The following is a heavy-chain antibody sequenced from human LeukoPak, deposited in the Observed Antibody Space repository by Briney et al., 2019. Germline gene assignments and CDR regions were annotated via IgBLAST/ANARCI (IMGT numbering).Heavy chain of an antibody. V-gene: IGHV3-30*02. J-gene: IGHJ3*02. CDR1: GFTFSSYG. Sequence: GGSLRLSCAASGFTFSSYGMHWVRQAPGKGLEWVAFIRYDGSNKYYADSVKGRFAISRDNSKNTLYLQMNSLRAEDTAVYYCAKDSAYYDILTGFLDIWGQGTMVTVSS. CDR3: AKDSAYYDILTGFLDI. CDR2: IRYDGSNK. D-gene: IGHD3-9*01.